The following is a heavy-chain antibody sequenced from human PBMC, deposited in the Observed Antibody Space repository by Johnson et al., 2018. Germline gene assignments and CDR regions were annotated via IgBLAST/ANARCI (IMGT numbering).Heavy chain of an antibody. V-gene: IGHV1-58*01. CDR1: GFTFTSSA. J-gene: IGHJ6*02. CDR3: AASAAAGHYYYYGMDV. Sequence: QLVESGPEVKKPGTTVKVSCKASGFTFTSSAVQWVRQARGQRLEWIGWIVVGSGNTNYAQKFQERVTITRDMSTSTAYMELSSLRSEDTAVYYCAASAAAGHYYYYGMDVWGQGTTVTVSS. D-gene: IGHD6-13*01. CDR2: IVVGSGNT.